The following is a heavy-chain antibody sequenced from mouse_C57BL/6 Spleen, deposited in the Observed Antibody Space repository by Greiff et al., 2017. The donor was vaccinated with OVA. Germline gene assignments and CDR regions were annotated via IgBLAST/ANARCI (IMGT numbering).Heavy chain of an antibody. Sequence: EVQLQQSGAELVRPGASVKLSCTASGFNIKDDYMHWVKQRPEQGLEWIGWIDPENGDTEYASKFQGKATITADTSSNTAYLHLSSLTSEDTAVYYCTTGSSGVFAYWGQGTLVTVSA. V-gene: IGHV14-4*01. D-gene: IGHD3-2*02. J-gene: IGHJ3*01. CDR2: IDPENGDT. CDR1: GFNIKDDY. CDR3: TTGSSGVFAY.